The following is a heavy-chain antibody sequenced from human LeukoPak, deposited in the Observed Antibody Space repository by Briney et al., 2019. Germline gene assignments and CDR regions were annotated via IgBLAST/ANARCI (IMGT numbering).Heavy chain of an antibody. D-gene: IGHD3-3*02. CDR1: GGSISSYY. J-gene: IGHJ4*02. CDR3: ARHLWSGYYSPGWIDY. CDR2: IYTSGST. Sequence: SETLSLTCTVSGGSISSYYWSWIRQPPGKGLEWIGYIYTSGSTNYNPSLKSRVTISVDTSKNQFSLKLSSVTAADTAVYYCARHLWSGYYSPGWIDYWGQGTLVTVSS. V-gene: IGHV4-4*09.